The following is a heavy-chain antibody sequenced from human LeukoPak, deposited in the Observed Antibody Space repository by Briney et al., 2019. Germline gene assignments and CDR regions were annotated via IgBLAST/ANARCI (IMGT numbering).Heavy chain of an antibody. D-gene: IGHD3-10*01. CDR2: ISGSGGST. J-gene: IGHJ4*02. V-gene: IGHV3-23*01. CDR3: AKDSYYYGSGSLDY. Sequence: GGSLRLSCAASGFTFSSYAMSWVRQAPGKGMEWVSAISGSGGSTYYADSVKGRFTISRDNSKNTLYLQMNSLRAEDTAVYYCAKDSYYYGSGSLDYWGQGTLVTVSS. CDR1: GFTFSSYA.